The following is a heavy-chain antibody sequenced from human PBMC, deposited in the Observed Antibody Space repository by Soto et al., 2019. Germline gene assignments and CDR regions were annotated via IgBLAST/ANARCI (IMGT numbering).Heavy chain of an antibody. D-gene: IGHD5-18*01. V-gene: IGHV3-64*01. CDR2: ISSNGGST. Sequence: PGGSLGLSCAASGFTFSNSAIHWVRQAPGKGLEYVSAISSNGGSTYYANSVKGRFTISRDNSKNSLYLQMNSLRDEDTAVYYCARDPGPSYGPPDYWGQGTLVTVSS. CDR3: ARDPGPSYGPPDY. J-gene: IGHJ4*02. CDR1: GFTFSNSA.